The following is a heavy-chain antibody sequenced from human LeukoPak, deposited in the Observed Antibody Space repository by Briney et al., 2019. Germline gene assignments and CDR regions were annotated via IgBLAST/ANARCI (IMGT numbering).Heavy chain of an antibody. Sequence: SETLSLTCTVSDDSITMYYWTWIRQPPGKGLEWIGYVDHTGSTRFNPSLHGRVSISRDTSKNFFSLRLRSVTAADTAVYFCARGRVSSSTWYSTYYYFFYMDFWGRGTTVTVSS. CDR2: VDHTGST. CDR3: ARGRVSSSTWYSTYYYFFYMDF. CDR1: DDSITMYY. V-gene: IGHV4-59*01. D-gene: IGHD4-11*01. J-gene: IGHJ6*03.